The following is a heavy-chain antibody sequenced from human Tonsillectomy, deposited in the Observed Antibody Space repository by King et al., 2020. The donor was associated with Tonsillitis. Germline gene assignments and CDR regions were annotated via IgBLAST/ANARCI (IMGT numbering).Heavy chain of an antibody. V-gene: IGHV3-30*18. Sequence: VQLVESGGGVVQPGRSLRLSCVASGFMFNSFGMHWVRQAPGKGLEWVAVMSYDGSIKYYGDSVKGRFTISRDNSKNTLYLQMNSLRPEDTAVYYCAKDRHRYCSGGSCYSGVCDYWGQGTLVTVSS. CDR2: MSYDGSIK. CDR1: GFMFNSFG. D-gene: IGHD2-15*01. CDR3: AKDRHRYCSGGSCYSGVCDY. J-gene: IGHJ4*02.